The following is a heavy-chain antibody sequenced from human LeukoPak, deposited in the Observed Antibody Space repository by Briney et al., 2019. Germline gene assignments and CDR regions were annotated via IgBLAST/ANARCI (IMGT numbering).Heavy chain of an antibody. Sequence: QPGRSLRLSCAASGFTFSSYAMHWVRQAPGKGLEWVAVISYDGSNKYYADSVKGRFTISRDNSKNTLYLQMNSLRAEDTAVYYCAREDSSGGTDYWGQGTLVTVSS. CDR2: ISYDGSNK. V-gene: IGHV3-30-3*01. CDR3: AREDSSGGTDY. CDR1: GFTFSSYA. J-gene: IGHJ4*02. D-gene: IGHD3-22*01.